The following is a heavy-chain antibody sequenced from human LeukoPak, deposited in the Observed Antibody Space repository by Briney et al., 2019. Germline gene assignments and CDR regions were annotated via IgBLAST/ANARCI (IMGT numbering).Heavy chain of an antibody. J-gene: IGHJ4*02. CDR2: ISSSGSTI. D-gene: IGHD6-19*01. V-gene: IGHV3-11*01. CDR3: ARDLALYSSGWTDGY. Sequence: GGSLRLSCAASGFTFSDYYMSWIRQAPGKGLEWVSYISSSGSTIYYADSVKGRFTISRDNAKNSLYLQMNSLRAEDTAVYYCARDLALYSSGWTDGYWGQGTLVTVSS. CDR1: GFTFSDYY.